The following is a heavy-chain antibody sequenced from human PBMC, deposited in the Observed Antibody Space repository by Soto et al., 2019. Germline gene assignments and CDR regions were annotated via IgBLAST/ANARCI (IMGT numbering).Heavy chain of an antibody. D-gene: IGHD6-19*01. CDR3: ARAKGIAVAGTPGGMDV. CDR2: INPSGGST. V-gene: IGHV1-46*01. CDR1: GYTLTSYY. J-gene: IGHJ6*02. Sequence: GASVKVSCKASGYTLTSYYMHWVRQAPGQGLEWMGIINPSGGSTSYAQKFQGRVTMTRDTSTSTVYMELSSLRSEDTAVYYCARAKGIAVAGTPGGMDVWGQGTTVTVSS.